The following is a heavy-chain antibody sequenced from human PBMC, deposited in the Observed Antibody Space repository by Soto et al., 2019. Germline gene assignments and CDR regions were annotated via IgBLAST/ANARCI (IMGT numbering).Heavy chain of an antibody. J-gene: IGHJ6*03. V-gene: IGHV3-64*01. D-gene: IGHD6-6*01. CDR3: ARRARADYYYMDV. Sequence: EVQLVESGGGLAQPGGSLRLSCAASGFTFSSDAMDWVRQAPGKGLEYVSGISSNGIGTYYASSVKGRFTISRDNSRDKVYLQMGSLRPEDMAVYYCARRARADYYYMDVWGKGTTVTVS. CDR2: ISSNGIGT. CDR1: GFTFSSDA.